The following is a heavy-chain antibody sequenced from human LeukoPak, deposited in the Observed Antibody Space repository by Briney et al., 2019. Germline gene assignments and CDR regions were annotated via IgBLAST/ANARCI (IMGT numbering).Heavy chain of an antibody. J-gene: IGHJ4*02. CDR2: IYHSGST. D-gene: IGHD2-2*01. V-gene: IGHV4-38-2*01. Sequence: PSETLSLTCAVSGYSISSGHYWGWIRQPPGKGLEWIGSIYHSGSTYYNPSLKSRVTISVDTSKNQFSLKLSSVTAADTAVYYCARHYHYCSSTSCPYYFDYWGQGTLVTVSS. CDR3: ARHYHYCSSTSCPYYFDY. CDR1: GYSISSGHY.